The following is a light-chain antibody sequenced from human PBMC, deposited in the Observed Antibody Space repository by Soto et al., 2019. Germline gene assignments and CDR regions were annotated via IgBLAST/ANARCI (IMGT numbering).Light chain of an antibody. J-gene: IGKJ4*01. CDR2: DVS. CDR3: QQRSNWPPT. CDR1: HTVANF. Sequence: DTVLIQSPATLSLSPGERATLSCRASHTVANFLAWYQHKAGQAPRLLIYDVSNRATGIPARFSGSGSGTDFTLTISGLEPDDFAVYYCQQRSNWPPTFGGGTNVEIK. V-gene: IGKV3-11*01.